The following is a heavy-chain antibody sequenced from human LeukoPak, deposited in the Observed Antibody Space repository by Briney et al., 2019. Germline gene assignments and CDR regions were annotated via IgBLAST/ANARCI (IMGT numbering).Heavy chain of an antibody. CDR2: INPNSGGT. V-gene: IGHV1-2*02. CDR1: GYTFTGYY. Sequence: ASVTVSCKASGYTFTGYYMHWVRQAPGQGLEWMGWINPNSGGTNYAQKFQGRVTMTRDTSISTAYMELSRLRSDDTAVYYCARGRDIVVVPAARFDPWGQGTLVTVSS. CDR3: ARGRDIVVVPAARFDP. J-gene: IGHJ5*02. D-gene: IGHD2-2*01.